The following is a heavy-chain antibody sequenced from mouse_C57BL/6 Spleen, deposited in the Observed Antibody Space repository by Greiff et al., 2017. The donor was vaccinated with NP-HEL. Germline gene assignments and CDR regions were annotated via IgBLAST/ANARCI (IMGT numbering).Heavy chain of an antibody. J-gene: IGHJ4*01. Sequence: EVKLVESGGDLVKPGGSLKLSCAASGFTFSSYGMSWVRQTPDQRLEWVATISSGGSYTYYTDSVKGRFTISRDNAKNTLYLQMSSLKSENTAMYYCARHIVTTYDYCAMDYWGQGTSVTVSS. CDR1: GFTFSSYG. CDR2: ISSGGSYT. V-gene: IGHV5-6*01. CDR3: ARHIVTTYDYCAMDY. D-gene: IGHD2-5*01.